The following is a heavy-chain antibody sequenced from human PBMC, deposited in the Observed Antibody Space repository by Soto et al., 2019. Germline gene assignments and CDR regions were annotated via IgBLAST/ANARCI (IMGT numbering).Heavy chain of an antibody. J-gene: IGHJ5*02. V-gene: IGHV4-59*01. CDR3: ARVHIAVAGTDWFDP. D-gene: IGHD6-19*01. CDR2: IYYSGST. CDR1: GCSISSYY. Sequence: SETLSLTCTVSGCSISSYYWILIRQPPGKGLEWIGYIYYSGSTNYNPSLKSRVTISVDTSKNQFSLKLSSVTAADTAVYYCARVHIAVAGTDWFDPWGQGTLVTVSS.